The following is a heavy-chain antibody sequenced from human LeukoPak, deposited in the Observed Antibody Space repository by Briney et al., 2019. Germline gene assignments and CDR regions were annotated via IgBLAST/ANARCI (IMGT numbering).Heavy chain of an antibody. V-gene: IGHV3-20*04. CDR3: ARGITMVRGVIHPDY. J-gene: IGHJ4*02. CDR2: INWNGGST. Sequence: PGGSLRLSCAASGFTFDDYGMSWVRQAPGKGLEWVSGINWNGGSTGYADSVKGRFTISRDNAKNSLYLQMNSLRAEDTAVYYCARGITMVRGVIHPDYWGQGTLVTVSS. D-gene: IGHD3-10*01. CDR1: GFTFDDYG.